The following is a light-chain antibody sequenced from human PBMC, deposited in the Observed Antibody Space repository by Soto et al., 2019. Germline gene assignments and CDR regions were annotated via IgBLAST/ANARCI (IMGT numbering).Light chain of an antibody. V-gene: IGKV1-5*01. CDR1: QRVNTC. CDR3: QQYQIDWT. Sequence: DIQMTQSPFTLSASVGDRVSITCRASQRVNTCLAWYQQKPGKAPTLLIYDASSLQSGVPSRFSGSGSGTEFTLTISSLQPDDFATYYCQQYQIDWTFGQGTKVDIK. CDR2: DAS. J-gene: IGKJ1*01.